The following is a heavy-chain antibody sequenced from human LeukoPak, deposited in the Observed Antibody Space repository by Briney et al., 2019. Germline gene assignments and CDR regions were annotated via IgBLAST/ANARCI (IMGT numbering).Heavy chain of an antibody. CDR2: IRYDGINK. Sequence: GGSLRLSCAASRFTFNNYGLHWVRQAPGKGLEWVAFIRYDGINKYYADSVKGRFTISRDNSKNTLSLQMNSLRVDDTALYFCAKDFRSFDARGNYFDSWGQGTLVTVSS. J-gene: IGHJ4*02. CDR1: RFTFNNYG. CDR3: AKDFRSFDARGNYFDS. V-gene: IGHV3-30*02. D-gene: IGHD3-10*01.